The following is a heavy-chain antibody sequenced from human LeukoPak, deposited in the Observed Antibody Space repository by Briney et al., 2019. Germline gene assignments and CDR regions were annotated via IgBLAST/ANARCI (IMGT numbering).Heavy chain of an antibody. CDR3: AKDRGSGYHYFDY. CDR1: GFTFSSYA. CDR2: ISTSGESA. Sequence: GGSQRLSCAASGFTFSSYAMSWVRQAPGRGLEWVSVISTSGESAYYADSVKGRFTISRDNSKNTLYLQMNSLRAEDTAVYYCAKDRGSGYHYFDYWGQGTLVTVSS. V-gene: IGHV3-23*01. D-gene: IGHD3-22*01. J-gene: IGHJ4*02.